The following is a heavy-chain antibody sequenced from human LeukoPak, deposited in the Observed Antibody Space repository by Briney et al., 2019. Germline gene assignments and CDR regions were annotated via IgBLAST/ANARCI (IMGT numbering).Heavy chain of an antibody. Sequence: SQTLSLTCVISGDSVSSDSVAWNWIRQSPSRGLEWLGRTYYRSKWYHDYAASVRSRITINPDTSKNQFSLQLNSLTPEDTAVYYCARDRGPYCSSTSCYAFDIWGQGTMVTVSS. CDR2: TYYRSKWYH. CDR3: ARDRGPYCSSTSCYAFDI. D-gene: IGHD2-2*01. CDR1: GDSVSSDSVA. V-gene: IGHV6-1*01. J-gene: IGHJ3*02.